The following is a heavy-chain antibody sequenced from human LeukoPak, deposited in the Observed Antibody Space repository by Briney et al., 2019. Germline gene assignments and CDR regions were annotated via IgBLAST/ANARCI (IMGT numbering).Heavy chain of an antibody. V-gene: IGHV3-7*01. CDR3: ASLRY. J-gene: IGHJ4*02. Sequence: GGSLRLSCEASGLTLSTYNMNWVRQAPGKGLEWVANIKQDGSEKYYVDSVKGRFTISRDNAKNSLYLQMNSLRAEDTAVYYCASLRYWGRGTLVTVSS. CDR1: GLTLSTYN. CDR2: IKQDGSEK.